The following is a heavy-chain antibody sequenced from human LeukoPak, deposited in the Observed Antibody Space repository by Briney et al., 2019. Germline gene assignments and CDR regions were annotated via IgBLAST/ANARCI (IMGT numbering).Heavy chain of an antibody. J-gene: IGHJ2*01. CDR3: ARPYYSSGFFEGDWSFDL. CDR2: MNPKSANT. CDR1: GYTFTSYD. V-gene: IGHV1-8*01. D-gene: IGHD6-19*01. Sequence: VASVKVSCKASGYTFTSYDINWVRQAAGQGLEWMGWMNPKSANTAYAQKFQGRVTMTRNTSISTAYMELSSLRSEDTAVYYCARPYYSSGFFEGDWSFDLWGRGTLVTVSS.